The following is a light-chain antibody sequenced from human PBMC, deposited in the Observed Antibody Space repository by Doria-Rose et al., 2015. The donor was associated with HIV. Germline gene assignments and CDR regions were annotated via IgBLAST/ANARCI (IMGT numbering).Light chain of an antibody. CDR2: LGS. J-gene: IGKJ2*01. Sequence: PASISCRSSQSLLHTIGYNYLDWYLQKPGQSPQLLIYLGSNRASGVPDRSSGSGSGTDFTLKISRVEAEDVGVYYCMQALQTPYTFGQGTKLEIK. CDR3: MQALQTPYT. CDR1: QSLLHTIGYNY. V-gene: IGKV2-28*01.